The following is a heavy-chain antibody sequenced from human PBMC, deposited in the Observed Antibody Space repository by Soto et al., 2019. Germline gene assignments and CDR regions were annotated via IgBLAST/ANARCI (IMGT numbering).Heavy chain of an antibody. D-gene: IGHD1-26*01. V-gene: IGHV1-18*01. CDR1: GYTFTSYG. J-gene: IGHJ5*02. CDR2: ISAYNGNT. Sequence: ASVKVSCKASGYTFTSYGISWVRQAPGQGLEWMGWISAYNGNTNYAQKLQGRVTMTTDTSTSTAYMELRSLRSDDTAVYYCARDLIIVGASKCFDPWGQGTLVTLSS. CDR3: ARDLIIVGASKCFDP.